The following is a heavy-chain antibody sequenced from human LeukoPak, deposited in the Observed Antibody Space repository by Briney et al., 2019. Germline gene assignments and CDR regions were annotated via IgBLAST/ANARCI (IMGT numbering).Heavy chain of an antibody. CDR1: GFTFSDYY. CDR2: ISSSGSTI. V-gene: IGHV3-11*01. CDR3: AGSPMVREVIISRFDT. D-gene: IGHD3-10*01. Sequence: GGALRLSCAASGFTFSDYYMSWIRQAPGRGVEWVSYISSSGSTIYYADSVKGRFTISRDNSKNTLYLQMNSLRAEDTAVYYCAGSPMVREVIISRFDTWGQGTLVTVSS. J-gene: IGHJ5*02.